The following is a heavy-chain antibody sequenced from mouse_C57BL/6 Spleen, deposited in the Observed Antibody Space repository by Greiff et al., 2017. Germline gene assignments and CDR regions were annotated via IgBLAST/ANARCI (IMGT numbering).Heavy chain of an antibody. D-gene: IGHD1-1*01. CDR3: VRDLYYYGSSPWYFDV. CDR2: IRSKSNNYAT. J-gene: IGHJ1*03. CDR1: GFSFNTYA. Sequence: EVQLQESGGGLVQPKGSLKLSCAASGFSFNTYAMNWVRQAPGKGLEWVARIRSKSNNYATYYADSVKDRFTISRDDSESMLYLQMNNLKTEDTAMYYCVRDLYYYGSSPWYFDVWGTGTTVTVSS. V-gene: IGHV10-1*01.